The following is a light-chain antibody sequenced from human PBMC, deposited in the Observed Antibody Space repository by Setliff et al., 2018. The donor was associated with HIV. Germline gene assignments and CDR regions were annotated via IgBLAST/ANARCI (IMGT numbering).Light chain of an antibody. V-gene: IGLV2-14*03. CDR3: SSYTSTGSYVV. J-gene: IGLJ2*01. CDR1: TSDVGFYNF. Sequence: QSALTQAASVSGSLGQSISISCTGTTSDVGFYNFVSWYRQHPGKAPKLIIYDVNRRPSGLSNRFSGSKSGNTASLTISGLQAEDEAEYYCSSYTSTGSYVVFGGGT. CDR2: DVN.